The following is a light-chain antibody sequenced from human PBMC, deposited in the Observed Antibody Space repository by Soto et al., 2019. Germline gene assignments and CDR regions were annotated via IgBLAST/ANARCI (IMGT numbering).Light chain of an antibody. V-gene: IGKV3-15*01. J-gene: IGKJ3*01. Sequence: EIVMPQSPATLSVSPGESATLSGRASQSISSNLAWYQQQTGQTPRLLLYGASTRAAGIPARFSGSGSGTDFTLTISSLQSEDFAVYDGQQYKNWPPFSFGPGTKGDI. CDR3: QQYKNWPPFS. CDR2: GAS. CDR1: QSISSN.